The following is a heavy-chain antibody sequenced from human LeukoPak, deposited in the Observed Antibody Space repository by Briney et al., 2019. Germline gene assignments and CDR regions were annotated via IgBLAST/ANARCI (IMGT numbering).Heavy chain of an antibody. CDR2: IYTSGST. V-gene: IGHV4-61*02. J-gene: IGHJ4*02. D-gene: IGHD2-2*01. Sequence: SETLSLTCTVSGGSISSGSYYWSWIRQPAGKGLEWIGRIYTSGSTNYNPSLKSRVTFSVDTSKRQFSLRLKSVTAADTAVYYCARGAYCTSINCYGFDYWGQGILVTVSS. CDR3: ARGAYCTSINCYGFDY. CDR1: GGSISSGSYY.